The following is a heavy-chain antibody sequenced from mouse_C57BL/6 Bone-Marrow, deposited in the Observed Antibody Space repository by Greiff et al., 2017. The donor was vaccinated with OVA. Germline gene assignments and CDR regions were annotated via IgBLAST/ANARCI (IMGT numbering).Heavy chain of an antibody. D-gene: IGHD3-2*02. J-gene: IGHJ2*01. CDR2: IYPGDGDT. V-gene: IGHV1-82*01. Sequence: VQLQQSGPELVKPGASVKLSCKASGYAFSSSWMNWVKQRPGKGLEWIGRIYPGDGDTNYNGKFKGKATLTADKSSSTAYMQLSSLTSEDSAVYFCARRSGGYWGQGTTITVTA. CDR1: GYAFSSSW. CDR3: ARRSGGY.